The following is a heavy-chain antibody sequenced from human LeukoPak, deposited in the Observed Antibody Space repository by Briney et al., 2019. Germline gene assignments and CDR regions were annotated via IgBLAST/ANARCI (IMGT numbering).Heavy chain of an antibody. J-gene: IGHJ4*02. Sequence: QPGGSLRLSCAAPGFSFSSYEMNWVRQAPGKGLEWVSYISNSGTTTYYADSVKGRFTTSRDNAKNSLYLEMNSLRAEDTAVYYCVRDGRMVYGPHYFDYWGQGTLVTVSS. CDR2: ISNSGTTT. CDR1: GFSFSSYE. CDR3: VRDGRMVYGPHYFDY. V-gene: IGHV3-48*03. D-gene: IGHD2-8*01.